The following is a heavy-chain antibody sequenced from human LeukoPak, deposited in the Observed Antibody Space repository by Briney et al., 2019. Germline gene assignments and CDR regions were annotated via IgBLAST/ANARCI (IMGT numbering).Heavy chain of an antibody. CDR2: IYPGDSDA. CDR3: ARHFIVVVPSSVRTGSYSYYMDV. Sequence: GESLKISCKGSGCNFTTYWVGWVRQMPGKGLEWMGTIYPGDSDARYSPSFQGQVSFSVDRSTDTAFLQWNSLKASDTAIYFCARHFIVVVPSSVRTGSYSYYMDVWGKGTTVTVSS. V-gene: IGHV5-51*01. D-gene: IGHD2-21*01. CDR1: GCNFTTYW. J-gene: IGHJ6*03.